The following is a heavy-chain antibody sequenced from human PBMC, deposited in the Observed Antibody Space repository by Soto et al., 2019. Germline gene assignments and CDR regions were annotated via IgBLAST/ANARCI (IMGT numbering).Heavy chain of an antibody. J-gene: IGHJ4*02. CDR1: GFTFSSYA. Sequence: GGSLRLSCAASGFTFSSYAMSWVRQAPGKGLEWVSTISGSGGNTYYADSVKGRFTIFRDNSKNTLYVQMNSLRAEETAVYYCAKVPRYCSGGSCYGGYFDYWGQGTLVTVSS. D-gene: IGHD2-15*01. CDR2: ISGSGGNT. CDR3: AKVPRYCSGGSCYGGYFDY. V-gene: IGHV3-23*01.